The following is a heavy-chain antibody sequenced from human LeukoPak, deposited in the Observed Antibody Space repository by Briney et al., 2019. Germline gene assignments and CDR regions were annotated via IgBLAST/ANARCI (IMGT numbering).Heavy chain of an antibody. CDR1: GFTFSSYG. Sequence: PGGSLRLSCAASGFTFSSYGMHRVRQAPGKGLEWVAVISYDGSNKYYADSVKGRFTISRDNSKNTLYLQMNSLRAEDTAVYYCASPLYYYDSSGYSLRYWGQGTLVTVSS. CDR2: ISYDGSNK. D-gene: IGHD3-22*01. J-gene: IGHJ4*02. CDR3: ASPLYYYDSSGYSLRY. V-gene: IGHV3-30*03.